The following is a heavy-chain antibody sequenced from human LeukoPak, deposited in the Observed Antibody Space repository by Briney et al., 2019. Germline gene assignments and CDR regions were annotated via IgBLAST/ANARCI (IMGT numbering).Heavy chain of an antibody. J-gene: IGHJ4*02. Sequence: QSGGSLRLPCAASGFTFSSYSMNWVRQAPGKGLEWVSYITSDSTTLYYADSVKGRFTISRDNARNSLYLQMNSLRDEDSAVYYCARGPVGNYAYFDYWGQGTLVTVSS. D-gene: IGHD4-11*01. V-gene: IGHV3-48*02. CDR2: ITSDSTTL. CDR3: ARGPVGNYAYFDY. CDR1: GFTFSSYS.